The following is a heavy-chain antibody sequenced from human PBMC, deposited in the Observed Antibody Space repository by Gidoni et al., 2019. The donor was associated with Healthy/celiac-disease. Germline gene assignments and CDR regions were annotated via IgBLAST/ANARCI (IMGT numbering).Heavy chain of an antibody. J-gene: IGHJ4*02. CDR3: ASRRGIAVFDY. Sequence: QVQLQQWGAGLLKPSEPLSLTCAVYGGSFSGYYWSWIRQPPGKGLEWIGEINHSGSTNYNPSLKSRVTISVDTSKNQFSLKLSSVTAADTAVYYCASRRGIAVFDYWGQGTLVTVSS. V-gene: IGHV4-34*01. CDR2: INHSGST. D-gene: IGHD6-19*01. CDR1: GGSFSGYY.